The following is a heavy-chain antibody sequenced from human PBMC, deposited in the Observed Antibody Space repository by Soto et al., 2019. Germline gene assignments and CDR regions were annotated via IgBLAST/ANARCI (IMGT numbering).Heavy chain of an antibody. J-gene: IGHJ6*02. CDR1: GYSFTSYW. D-gene: IGHD3-3*01. CDR2: IYPGDSNT. V-gene: IGHV5-51*01. CDR3: ARHAYDFWSGHPNPRYYYGMDV. Sequence: GESLQISFKGSGYSFTSYWIGWVRQMPGKGLEWMGIIYPGDSNTRYSPSLQGQVTISVDKSISTAYLQWSSLKATDTAMYYCARHAYDFWSGHPNPRYYYGMDVWGQGTTVTVSS.